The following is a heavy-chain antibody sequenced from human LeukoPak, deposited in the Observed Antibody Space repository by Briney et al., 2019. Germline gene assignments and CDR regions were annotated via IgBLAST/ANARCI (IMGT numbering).Heavy chain of an antibody. J-gene: IGHJ4*02. CDR1: GFTFRSYA. Sequence: GGSLRLSCAGSGFTFRSYAMSWVRQAPWKGLEWVSAISGSGGSTYYADSVKGRFTISRDNSKNTLYLQMNSLRAEDTAVYYCAKKSRLAAAGLDWGQGTLVTVSS. V-gene: IGHV3-23*01. CDR2: ISGSGGST. D-gene: IGHD6-13*01. CDR3: AKKSRLAAAGLD.